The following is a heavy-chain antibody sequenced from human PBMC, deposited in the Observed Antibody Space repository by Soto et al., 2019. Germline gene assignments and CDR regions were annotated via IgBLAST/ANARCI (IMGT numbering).Heavy chain of an antibody. Sequence: GGSLRLSCAASGFTFSSYSMNWVRQAPGKGLEWVSYISSSSSTIYYADSVKGRFTISRENAKNSLYLQMNSLRDEDTAVYYCARGEGWEWELRTPFDYWGQGTLVTVSS. CDR2: ISSSSSTI. CDR1: GFTFSSYS. V-gene: IGHV3-48*02. CDR3: ARGEGWEWELRTPFDY. J-gene: IGHJ4*02. D-gene: IGHD1-26*01.